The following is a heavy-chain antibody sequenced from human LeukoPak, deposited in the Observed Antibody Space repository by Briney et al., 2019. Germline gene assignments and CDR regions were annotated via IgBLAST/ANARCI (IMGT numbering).Heavy chain of an antibody. Sequence: ASVKVSCKASGYTFTAYYMHWVRQAPGQGLEWMGWINPNTAGTNYAQKFQGRVTMTRDTSIGTAYMELSRLKSDDTAVYYCARSGISSPRGFVDYWGQGTLVTASA. J-gene: IGHJ4*02. D-gene: IGHD6-13*01. V-gene: IGHV1-2*02. CDR2: INPNTAGT. CDR3: ARSGISSPRGFVDY. CDR1: GYTFTAYY.